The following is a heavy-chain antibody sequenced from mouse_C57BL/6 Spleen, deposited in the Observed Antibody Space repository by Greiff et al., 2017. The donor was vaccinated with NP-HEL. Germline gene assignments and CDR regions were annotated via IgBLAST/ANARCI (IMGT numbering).Heavy chain of an antibody. J-gene: IGHJ4*01. CDR3: AGHGNDEGSAMDY. CDR1: GFTFSSYG. V-gene: IGHV5-6*01. Sequence: DVHLVESGGDLVKPGGSLKLSCAASGFTFSSYGMSWVRQTPDKRLEWVATISSGGSYTYYPDSVKGRFTISRDNAKNTLYLQMSSLKSEDTAMYYCAGHGNDEGSAMDYWGQGTSVTVSS. CDR2: ISSGGSYT. D-gene: IGHD2-2*01.